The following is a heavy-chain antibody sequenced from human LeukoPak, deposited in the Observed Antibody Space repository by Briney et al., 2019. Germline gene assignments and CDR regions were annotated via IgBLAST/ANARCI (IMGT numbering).Heavy chain of an antibody. CDR3: AKTARRKLLWFGELLSSVAFDI. CDR1: GFIFTTYA. V-gene: IGHV3-23*01. CDR2: ISGGGGST. D-gene: IGHD3-10*01. J-gene: IGHJ3*02. Sequence: PGGSLRLSCAASGFIFTTYAMIWVRQAPGKGLEWVSTISGGGGSTFYADSVKGRFTIFRVNSKNTLYLQMNSLRAEDTAVYYCAKTARRKLLWFGELLSSVAFDIWGQGTMVTVSS.